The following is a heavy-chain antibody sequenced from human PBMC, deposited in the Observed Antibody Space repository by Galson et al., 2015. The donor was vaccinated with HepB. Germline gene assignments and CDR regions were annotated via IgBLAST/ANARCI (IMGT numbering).Heavy chain of an antibody. CDR3: ARAGYCSGGSCFYFDY. V-gene: IGHV1-69*10. J-gene: IGHJ4*02. Sequence: SVKVSCKASGGTFSSYAISWVRQAPGQGLEWMGGIIPIPGIANYAQKFQGRVTITADKSTSTAYMELSSLRSEDTAVYYCARAGYCSGGSCFYFDYWGQGTLVTVSS. CDR2: IIPIPGIA. D-gene: IGHD2-15*01. CDR1: GGTFSSYA.